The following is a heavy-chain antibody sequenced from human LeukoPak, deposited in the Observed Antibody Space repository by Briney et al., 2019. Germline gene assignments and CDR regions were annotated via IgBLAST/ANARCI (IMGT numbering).Heavy chain of an antibody. CDR1: GYTFTDYY. V-gene: IGHV1-69-2*01. Sequence: ASVKVSCKVSGYTFTDYYMHWVQQAPGKGLVWMGLVDPEDGETIYAEKFQGRVTITADTSTDTAYMELSSLRSEDTAVYYCATYHSSGWTMGYWGQGTLVTVSS. CDR2: VDPEDGET. CDR3: ATYHSSGWTMGY. J-gene: IGHJ4*02. D-gene: IGHD6-19*01.